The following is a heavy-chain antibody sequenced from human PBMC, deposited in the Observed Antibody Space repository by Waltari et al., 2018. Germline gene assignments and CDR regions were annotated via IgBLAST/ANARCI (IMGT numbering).Heavy chain of an antibody. J-gene: IGHJ5*02. CDR1: GGSISSSSYY. D-gene: IGHD3-16*01. CDR2: IYYSGGT. Sequence: QLQLQESGPGLVKPSETLSLTCTVSGGSISSSSYYWGWIRQPPGKGLEWIGSIYYSGGTYYNPSLKSRVTISVDTSKNQFSLKLSSVTAADTAVYYCARETFGERAFDPWGQGTLVTVSS. V-gene: IGHV4-39*07. CDR3: ARETFGERAFDP.